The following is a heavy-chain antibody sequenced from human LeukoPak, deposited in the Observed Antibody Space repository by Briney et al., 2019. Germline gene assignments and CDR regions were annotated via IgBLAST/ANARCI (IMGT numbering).Heavy chain of an antibody. CDR1: GFTFSNAW. Sequence: GGSLRLSCAASGFTFSNAWMSWVRQAPGKGLEWVGRIKSKTDGGTTDYAAPVKGRFTISRDDSKNTLYLQMNSLKTEDTAVYYCTTDFYDYVWGSYRYTRLDYWGQGTLVTVSS. D-gene: IGHD3-16*02. J-gene: IGHJ4*02. CDR3: TTDFYDYVWGSYRYTRLDY. CDR2: IKSKTDGGTT. V-gene: IGHV3-15*01.